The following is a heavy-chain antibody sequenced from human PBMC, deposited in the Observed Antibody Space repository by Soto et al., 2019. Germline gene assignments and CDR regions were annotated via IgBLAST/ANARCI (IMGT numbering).Heavy chain of an antibody. Sequence: QVQLVESGGGVVQPGRSLRLSCAASGLPFSSYGMQWVRQAPCKGLEWVALISNDGISRYYADSVKGRFTIPRDNYKNTLYLRMTSLRAEDTAVFYCAGGYSFGDYWGQGTQVTVSS. CDR1: GLPFSSYG. CDR2: ISNDGISR. CDR3: AGGYSFGDY. V-gene: IGHV3-30*03. J-gene: IGHJ4*02. D-gene: IGHD5-18*01.